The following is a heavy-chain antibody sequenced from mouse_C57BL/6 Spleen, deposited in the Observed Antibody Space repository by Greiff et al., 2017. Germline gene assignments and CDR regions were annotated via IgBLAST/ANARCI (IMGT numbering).Heavy chain of an antibody. CDR1: GFTFTDYY. J-gene: IGHJ4*01. Sequence: EVQGVESGGGLVQPGGSLSLSCAASGFTFTDYYMRWVRQPPGKALEWLGFIRNKANGYTTEYSASVKGRFTISRDNSQSILYLQMNALRAEDSATYYCARELGRVYAMDYWGQGTSVTVSS. CDR3: ARELGRVYAMDY. CDR2: IRNKANGYTT. V-gene: IGHV7-3*01. D-gene: IGHD4-1*01.